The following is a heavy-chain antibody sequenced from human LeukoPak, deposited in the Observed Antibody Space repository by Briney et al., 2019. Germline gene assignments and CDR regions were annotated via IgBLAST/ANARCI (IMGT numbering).Heavy chain of an antibody. CDR3: AREVLITPMGAFDI. V-gene: IGHV3-53*01. CDR1: GFTVSSNY. D-gene: IGHD3-22*01. J-gene: IGHJ3*02. CDR2: IYGGGST. Sequence: PGGSLRLSCAASGFTVSSNYMSWVRQPPGKGLEWVSVIYGGGSTYYADSVKGRFTISRDNSKNTLFLQMNSLRAEDTAVYYCAREVLITPMGAFDIWGQGTMVTVSS.